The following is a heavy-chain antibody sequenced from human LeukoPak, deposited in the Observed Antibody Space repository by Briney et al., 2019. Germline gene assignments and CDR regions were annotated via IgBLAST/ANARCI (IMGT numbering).Heavy chain of an antibody. D-gene: IGHD6-13*01. Sequence: SETLSLTCSVSGGSISGSYWMWIRQSPGKGLEWIGYIYYSGATSYNPSFRGRVTFFVDTSKNQFSLKLSSVTAADTAMYYCAREIPAAGHFDCWGQGALVTVSS. CDR2: IYYSGAT. CDR1: GGSISGSY. V-gene: IGHV4-59*12. CDR3: AREIPAAGHFDC. J-gene: IGHJ4*02.